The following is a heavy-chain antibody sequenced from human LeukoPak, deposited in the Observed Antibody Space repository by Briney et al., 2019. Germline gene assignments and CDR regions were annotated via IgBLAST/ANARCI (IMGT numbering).Heavy chain of an antibody. D-gene: IGHD3-16*01. CDR1: GFSVGGNY. V-gene: IGHV3-53*01. CDR2: FYIDGRA. J-gene: IGHJ4*02. Sequence: GGSLRLSCTASGFSVGGNYISWVRQAPGKGLEWVSIFYIDGRAFHAASVKGRFTMSRDISKNSVDLQMNSLRAEDTAVYYCAKYGGHPLPHYYLDYWGQGTQVTVSS. CDR3: AKYGGHPLPHYYLDY.